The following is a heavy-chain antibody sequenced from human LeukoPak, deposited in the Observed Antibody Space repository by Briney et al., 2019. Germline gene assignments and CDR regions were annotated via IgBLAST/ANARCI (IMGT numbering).Heavy chain of an antibody. V-gene: IGHV1-2*02. Sequence: GASVKVSCKASGYTFTGYYMHWVRQAPGQGLEWMGWINPNSGGTNYAQKFQGRVTMTRDTSISTAYMELSRLRSDDTAVYYCARDPIPPDYSNSLGDDYWGQGTLVTVSS. D-gene: IGHD4-11*01. J-gene: IGHJ4*02. CDR1: GYTFTGYY. CDR2: INPNSGGT. CDR3: ARDPIPPDYSNSLGDDY.